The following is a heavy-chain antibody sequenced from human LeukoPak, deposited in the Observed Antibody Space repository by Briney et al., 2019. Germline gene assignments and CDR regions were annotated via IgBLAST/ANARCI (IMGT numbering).Heavy chain of an antibody. Sequence: SETLSLTCTVSGGPISSYYWSWIRQPPGKGLEWIGYIYYSGSTNYNPSLKSRVTISVGTSKNQFSLKLSSVTAADTAVYYCARGRPFYYGSGSYYDYWGQGTLVTVSS. CDR3: ARGRPFYYGSGSYYDY. CDR1: GGPISSYY. CDR2: IYYSGST. J-gene: IGHJ4*02. D-gene: IGHD3-10*01. V-gene: IGHV4-59*01.